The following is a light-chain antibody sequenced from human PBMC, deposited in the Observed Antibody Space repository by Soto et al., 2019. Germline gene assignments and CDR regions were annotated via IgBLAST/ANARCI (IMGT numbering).Light chain of an antibody. Sequence: EIVLTQSPGTLSLSPGESATLSCRANQVVSSSYLAWYQQKPGQAPRLLIYHASDRATGVPDRFSGSGSGTAFALTITRLEPEDFALFYCQQYGTFPFSFGQVTKLEIK. CDR1: QVVSSSY. CDR2: HAS. J-gene: IGKJ2*01. V-gene: IGKV3-20*01. CDR3: QQYGTFPFS.